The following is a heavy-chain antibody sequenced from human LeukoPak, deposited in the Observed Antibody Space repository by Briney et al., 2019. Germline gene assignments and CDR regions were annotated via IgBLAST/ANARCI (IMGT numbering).Heavy chain of an antibody. J-gene: IGHJ3*02. V-gene: IGHV1-8*02. CDR1: GYTFTSYG. CDR3: ASHGGVGAFDI. D-gene: IGHD3-16*01. CDR2: MNPNSGNT. Sequence: ASVKVSRKASGYTFTSYGISWVRQAPGQGLEWMGWMNPNSGNTGYAQKFQGRVTMTRNTSISTAYMELSSLRPEDTAVYYCASHGGVGAFDIWGQGTMVTVSS.